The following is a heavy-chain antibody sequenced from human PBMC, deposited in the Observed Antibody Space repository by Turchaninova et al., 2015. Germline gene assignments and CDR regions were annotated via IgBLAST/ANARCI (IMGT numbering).Heavy chain of an antibody. V-gene: IGHV7-4-1*02. Sequence: QVLLVQPQSELEKSGSAVSLPCKTSGYPCADYPIKWVRQAPAQGLERMGWINTITGNPTYAQGFRGRFVFSLDTSASTAYLQISGLKDEDTAVYYCALLYGSGQSIRFDSWGQGTLVTVSS. D-gene: IGHD3-10*01. J-gene: IGHJ4*02. CDR1: GYPCADYP. CDR3: ALLYGSGQSIRFDS. CDR2: INTITGNP.